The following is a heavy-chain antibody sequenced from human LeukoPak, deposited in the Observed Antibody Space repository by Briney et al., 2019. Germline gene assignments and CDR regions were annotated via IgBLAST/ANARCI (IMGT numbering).Heavy chain of an antibody. Sequence: PSETLSLTCTVSSASINSGDYYWSWIRQPPGKGLEWFGYIYYSGSTYYNPSLQSRITISSDTSKNHFSLKLRSVTAADTAVYYCARAQYYYDSSGYIDGFDIWGQGTMVTVSS. V-gene: IGHV4-30-4*08. J-gene: IGHJ3*02. D-gene: IGHD3-22*01. CDR1: SASINSGDYY. CDR2: IYYSGST. CDR3: ARAQYYYDSSGYIDGFDI.